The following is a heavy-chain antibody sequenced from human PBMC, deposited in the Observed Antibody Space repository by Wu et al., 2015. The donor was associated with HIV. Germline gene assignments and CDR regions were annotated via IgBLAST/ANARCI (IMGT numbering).Heavy chain of an antibody. D-gene: IGHD3-22*01. CDR3: ARSHSPDSLHYYSPGYNTKIPPFDY. V-gene: IGHV1-69*13. J-gene: IGHJ4*01. CDR2: IIPIYDK. CDR1: GVSEYGFRDYG. Sequence: QVQLVQSGNEVKKPGSSVKVSCKVVGVSEYGFRDYGINWVRQAPGQGLEWMGRIIPIYDKNDAQKFQGRVTITADEATSTVYMELRSLRSDDTAVYFCARSHSPDSLHYYSPGYNTKIPPFDYWATERWSPSPQ.